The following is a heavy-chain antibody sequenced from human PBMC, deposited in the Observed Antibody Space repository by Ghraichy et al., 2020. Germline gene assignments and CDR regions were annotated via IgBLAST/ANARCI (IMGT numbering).Heavy chain of an antibody. Sequence: ESLNISCTVSGGSVSSGSYYWSWIRQPPGKGLEWIGYIYYSGSTNYNPSLKSRVTISVDTSKNQFSLKLSSVTAADTAVYYCARESPRYCSSTSCYGMDVWGQGTTVTVSS. CDR2: IYYSGST. CDR1: GGSVSSGSYY. CDR3: ARESPRYCSSTSCYGMDV. D-gene: IGHD2-2*01. V-gene: IGHV4-61*01. J-gene: IGHJ6*02.